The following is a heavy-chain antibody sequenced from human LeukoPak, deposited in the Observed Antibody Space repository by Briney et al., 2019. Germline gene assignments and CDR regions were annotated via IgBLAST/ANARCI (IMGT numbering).Heavy chain of an antibody. CDR2: VYYSGST. V-gene: IGHV4-59*01. Sequence: PSETLSLTCTVSGGSISKYYWTWIRQPPGKGLEWIGNVYYSGSTNYNPSLKSRLTISVDTSKNQFSLKLNFVTAADTAVYYCARPSDSSGRFFDFWGQGALVTVSS. CDR1: GGSISKYY. CDR3: ARPSDSSGRFFDF. J-gene: IGHJ4*02. D-gene: IGHD6-19*01.